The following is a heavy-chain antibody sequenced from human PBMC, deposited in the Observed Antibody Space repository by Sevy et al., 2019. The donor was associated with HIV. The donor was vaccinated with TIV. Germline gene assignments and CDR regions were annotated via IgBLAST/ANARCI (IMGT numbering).Heavy chain of an antibody. V-gene: IGHV3-33*01. Sequence: GGSLRLSCAASGFTFSSYGMHWVRQAPGKGLEWVAVIWYDGINKYHAESVKGRFTISRDNSGNTLYLQTNSLRAEDTAVYYCATDRNVWGTDLFDSWGQGTQVTVSS. CDR1: GFTFSSYG. CDR2: IWYDGINK. D-gene: IGHD3-16*01. J-gene: IGHJ4*02. CDR3: ATDRNVWGTDLFDS.